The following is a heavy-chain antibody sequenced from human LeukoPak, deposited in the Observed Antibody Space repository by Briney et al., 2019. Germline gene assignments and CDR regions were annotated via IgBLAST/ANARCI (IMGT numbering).Heavy chain of an antibody. Sequence: GGSLRLSCAASGFTFSSYSMNWVRQAPGKGLEWVSSISSSSSYIYYADSVKGRFTISRDNAKNSLYLQMNSLRAEDTAVCYCARDWYCSSTSCPLGYWGQGTLVTVSS. D-gene: IGHD2-2*01. V-gene: IGHV3-21*01. CDR3: ARDWYCSSTSCPLGY. CDR1: GFTFSSYS. J-gene: IGHJ4*02. CDR2: ISSSSSYI.